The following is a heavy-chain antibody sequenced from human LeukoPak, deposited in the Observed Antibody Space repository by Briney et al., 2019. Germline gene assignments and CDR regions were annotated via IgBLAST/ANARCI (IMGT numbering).Heavy chain of an antibody. CDR3: ARDREDYGGNSFDY. Sequence: GGSLRLSCAGSGFTFSSYAMHWVRQAPGKGLEWVAVISYDGSNKYYAASVKGRFTISRDNSKNTLYLQMNSLRAEDTAVYYCARDREDYGGNSFDYWGQGTLVTVSS. CDR2: ISYDGSNK. V-gene: IGHV3-30-3*01. CDR1: GFTFSSYA. D-gene: IGHD4-23*01. J-gene: IGHJ4*02.